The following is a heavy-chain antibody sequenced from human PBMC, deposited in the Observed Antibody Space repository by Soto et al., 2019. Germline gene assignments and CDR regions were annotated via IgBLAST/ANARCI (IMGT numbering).Heavy chain of an antibody. V-gene: IGHV1-69*06. Sequence: SVKVSCKASGGTFSSYAISWVRQAPGQGLEWMGGIIPIFGTANYAQKFQGRVTITADKSTSTAYMELGSLRSEDTAVYYCASGGYYDSSGYYVYYYGMDVWGQGTTVTVSS. J-gene: IGHJ6*02. CDR1: GGTFSSYA. D-gene: IGHD3-22*01. CDR2: IIPIFGTA. CDR3: ASGGYYDSSGYYVYYYGMDV.